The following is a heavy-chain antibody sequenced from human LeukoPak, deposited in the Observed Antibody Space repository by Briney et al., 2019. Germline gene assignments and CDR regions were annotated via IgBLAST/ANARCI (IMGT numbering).Heavy chain of an antibody. Sequence: SETLSLTCAVSGGSISSSSYYWDWIRQSPGKGLEWIGNIYSGGSTYYTPSLKSRVTISVDTSKNQFSLKLSSVTAADTAIYFCARHSRSGSGGYENAFDIWGQGTMVTVSS. CDR3: ARHSRSGSGGYENAFDI. J-gene: IGHJ3*02. D-gene: IGHD5-12*01. V-gene: IGHV4-39*01. CDR1: GGSISSSSYY. CDR2: IYSGGST.